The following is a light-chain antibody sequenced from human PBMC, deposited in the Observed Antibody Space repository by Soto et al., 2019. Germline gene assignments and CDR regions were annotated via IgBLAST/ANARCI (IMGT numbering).Light chain of an antibody. CDR3: QTWGTGIRV. CDR1: SGHSSYA. CDR2: LNSDGSH. V-gene: IGLV4-69*01. J-gene: IGLJ3*02. Sequence: QSALTQPPSASASLGASVKLTCTLSSGHSSYAIAWHQQQPEKGPRYLMKLNSDGSHSKGDGIPDRFSGSSSGAERYLTISSLQSEDEADYYCQTWGTGIRVFGGGTKLTVL.